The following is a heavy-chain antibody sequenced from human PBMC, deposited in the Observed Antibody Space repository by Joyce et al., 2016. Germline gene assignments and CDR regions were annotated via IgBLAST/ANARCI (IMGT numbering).Heavy chain of an antibody. Sequence: EVQLVESGGGLVQPGGSLRLSCAASGFTFSSYWMYWVRKAPGKGLVWVSRINRDGSSTTYADSVKGRFTISRDNAKNTLYLQMNSLRAEDTAVYCCARLRRWSGPSDCWGQGTLVTVSS. CDR3: ARLRRWSGPSDC. CDR2: INRDGSST. J-gene: IGHJ4*02. D-gene: IGHD4-23*01. V-gene: IGHV3-74*03. CDR1: GFTFSSYW.